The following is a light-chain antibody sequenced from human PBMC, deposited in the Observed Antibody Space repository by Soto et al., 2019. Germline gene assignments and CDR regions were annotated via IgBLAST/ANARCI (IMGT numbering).Light chain of an antibody. J-gene: IGLJ2*01. CDR2: STT. CDR1: TGPVTSDYY. Sequence: QTVVTQEPSLTVSPGGTVTLTCASSTGPVTSDYYPNWFQQKPGQAPRALIYSTTKQPSWTPARVSGSLLGGKAALTLSGVQPEDEADYYCLLYYGAAVVFGGGTKLTVL. CDR3: LLYYGAAVV. V-gene: IGLV7-43*01.